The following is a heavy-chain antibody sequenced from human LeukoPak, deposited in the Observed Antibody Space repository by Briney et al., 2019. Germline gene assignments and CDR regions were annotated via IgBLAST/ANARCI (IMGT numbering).Heavy chain of an antibody. D-gene: IGHD5-12*01. CDR2: TDYSGGT. CDR3: ARDQRLYSGYDFWFDP. V-gene: IGHV4-59*01. CDR1: GGSISGYH. J-gene: IGHJ5*02. Sequence: SETLSLTCTVSGGSISGYHWSWIRQPPGTGLEWIGTTDYSGGTNYNTSLRSRLIISVDTSKNQFSLRLNSVTAADTAVYYCARDQRLYSGYDFWFDPWGQGTLVKVSS.